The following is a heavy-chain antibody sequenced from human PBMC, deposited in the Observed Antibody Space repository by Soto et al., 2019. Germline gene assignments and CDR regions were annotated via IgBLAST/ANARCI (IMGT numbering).Heavy chain of an antibody. CDR3: ARRRKGDDAFDI. J-gene: IGHJ3*02. Sequence: SETLSLTCTVSGGSISSSSYYWGWIRQPPGKGLEWLGSIYFSGSTYYNLSLRSRATISLDTSKNKFTMKLSSVTAPDLAVYYCARRRKGDDAFDIWGQGTMVTFSS. D-gene: IGHD2-21*02. CDR2: IYFSGST. CDR1: GGSISSSSYY. V-gene: IGHV4-39*01.